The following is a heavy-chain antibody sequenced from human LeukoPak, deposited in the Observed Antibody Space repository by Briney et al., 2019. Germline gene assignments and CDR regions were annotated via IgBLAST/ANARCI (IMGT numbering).Heavy chain of an antibody. V-gene: IGHV4-61*02. CDR2: ISSSGST. CDR3: ARGPYSYDSSGAFDI. CDR1: GDSISSGEYY. J-gene: IGHJ3*02. D-gene: IGHD3-22*01. Sequence: SETLSLTCTVSGDSISSGEYYWSWIRQPAGKGLEWIGRISSSGSTNYNPSLKSRVTISVDTSNNQFSLKLSSVPAADTAVYFCARGPYSYDSSGAFDIWGQGTMVTVSS.